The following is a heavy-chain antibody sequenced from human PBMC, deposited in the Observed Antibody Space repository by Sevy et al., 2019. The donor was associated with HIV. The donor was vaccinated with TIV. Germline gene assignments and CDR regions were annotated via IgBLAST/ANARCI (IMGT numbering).Heavy chain of an antibody. CDR2: IRSGPGII. Sequence: QLGGSLRLSCAASGFSIADYSMNWVRQAPGKGLEWVAHIRSGPGIIFYADSVRGRFTISRDNGKNSVYLQMNSLTDDDTAVYYCARDMYYFSSGGYKGFDNWGQGTLVTVSS. CDR1: GFSIADYS. CDR3: ARDMYYFSSGGYKGFDN. D-gene: IGHD3-3*01. V-gene: IGHV3-48*02. J-gene: IGHJ4*02.